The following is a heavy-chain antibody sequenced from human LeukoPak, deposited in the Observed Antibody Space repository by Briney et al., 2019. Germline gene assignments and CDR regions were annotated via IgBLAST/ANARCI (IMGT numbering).Heavy chain of an antibody. Sequence: GGSLRLSCAASGFTFSSYGMHWVRQAPGKGLEWVAVIWYDGSNKYYADSVKGRFTISRDNSKNTLYLQMNSLRAEDTAVYYCARSNYYDSSGYYGLDYWGQGTVVTVSS. CDR2: IWYDGSNK. CDR3: ARSNYYDSSGYYGLDY. CDR1: GFTFSSYG. V-gene: IGHV3-33*01. J-gene: IGHJ4*02. D-gene: IGHD3-22*01.